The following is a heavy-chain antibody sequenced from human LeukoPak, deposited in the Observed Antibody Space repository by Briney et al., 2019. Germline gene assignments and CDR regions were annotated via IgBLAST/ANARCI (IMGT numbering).Heavy chain of an antibody. CDR3: ARSITMARGTDWFDP. CDR2: IYYSGST. V-gene: IGHV4-30-4*01. J-gene: IGHJ5*02. Sequence: SQTLSLTCTVFGGSISSGDYYWSWIRQPPGKGLEWIGYIYYSGSTYYNPSLKSRVTISVDTSKNQFSLKLSSVTAADTAVYYCARSITMARGTDWFDPWGQGTLVTVSS. D-gene: IGHD3-10*01. CDR1: GGSISSGDYY.